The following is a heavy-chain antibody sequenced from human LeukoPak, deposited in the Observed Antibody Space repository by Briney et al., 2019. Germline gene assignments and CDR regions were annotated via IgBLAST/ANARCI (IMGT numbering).Heavy chain of an antibody. D-gene: IGHD6-13*01. J-gene: IGHJ5*02. V-gene: IGHV4-61*02. CDR2: IYTGGST. CDR3: ARSSRLYSSSWYARAPNWFDP. Sequence: SQTLSLTCTASGGSINSGSYYWSWIRQPAGKGLEWIGRIYTGGSTNYNPSLKSRVTISIDTSKNQFSLKLSSVTAADTAVYYCARSSRLYSSSWYARAPNWFDPWGQGTLVTVSS. CDR1: GGSINSGSYY.